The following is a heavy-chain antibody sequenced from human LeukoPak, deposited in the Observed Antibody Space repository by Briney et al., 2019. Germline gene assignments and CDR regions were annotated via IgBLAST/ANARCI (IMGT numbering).Heavy chain of an antibody. D-gene: IGHD3-22*01. J-gene: IGHJ4*02. CDR2: IRYDGGDQ. V-gene: IGHV3-30*02. CDR1: GFTFNTCG. CDR3: ARGEYYYDSSGIEVPDY. Sequence: GGSLRLSCAASGFTFNTCGMHWVRQAPGKGLEWVAFIRYDGGDQYYVDSVKGRFTISRDNAKNSLYLQMNSLRAEDTAVYYCARGEYYYDSSGIEVPDYWGQGTLVTVSS.